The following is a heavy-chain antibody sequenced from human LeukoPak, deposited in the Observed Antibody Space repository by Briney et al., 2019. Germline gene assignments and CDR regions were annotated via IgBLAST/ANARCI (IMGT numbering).Heavy chain of an antibody. Sequence: SETLSLTCTVSGVSISSYYWSWIRQPPGKGLEWIAYIYYSGSTNYNPSLKSRVTISVDTSKNQFSLKLSSVTAADTAVYYCAKITGRWFDPWGQGTLVTVSS. CDR3: AKITGRWFDP. CDR2: IYYSGST. D-gene: IGHD3-10*01. J-gene: IGHJ5*02. V-gene: IGHV4-59*01. CDR1: GVSISSYY.